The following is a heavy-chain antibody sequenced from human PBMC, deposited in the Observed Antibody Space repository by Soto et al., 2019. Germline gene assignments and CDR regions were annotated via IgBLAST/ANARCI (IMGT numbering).Heavy chain of an antibody. CDR3: ARTHNTDRRSGWCFDY. CDR2: VFHTGTT. J-gene: IGHJ4*02. Sequence: QVQLQESGPRLVKPSGTLSLTCGVSNDSISSTNWWSWVRQPPGMGLEWVGAVFHTGTTNYNPSRKGRVTISVGKPQSPFSRNLRSVTAAETAVSDWARTHNTDRRSGWCFDYWGQRPLVPVSS. V-gene: IGHV4-4*02. CDR1: NDSISSTNW. D-gene: IGHD6-19*01.